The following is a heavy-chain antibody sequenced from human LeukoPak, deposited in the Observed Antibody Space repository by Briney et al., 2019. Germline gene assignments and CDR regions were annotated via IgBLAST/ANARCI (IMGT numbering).Heavy chain of an antibody. D-gene: IGHD3-22*01. CDR1: GFTFSSYA. CDR3: AKDHRSGYYNYFDY. J-gene: IGHJ4*02. Sequence: GGSLRLSCAASGFTFSSYAMSWVRQAPGKGLEWVSAISGSGGSTYYADSVKGRFTISRDNSKNTLYLQMDSLRAEDTAVYYCAKDHRSGYYNYFDYWGQGTLVTVSS. V-gene: IGHV3-23*01. CDR2: ISGSGGST.